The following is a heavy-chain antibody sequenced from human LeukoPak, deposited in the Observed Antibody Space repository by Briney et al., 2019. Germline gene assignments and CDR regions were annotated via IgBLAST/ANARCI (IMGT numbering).Heavy chain of an antibody. CDR3: ARDGTYYYDSSGYPYYYYCGMDV. Sequence: SETLSLTYTVSCDSMNSYYWSWIRQSPGRRLEWIGFIFYCGGTDYNPSLESRVTISVDTSKKQFSLKLRSVTAADTAVYYCARDGTYYYDSSGYPYYYYCGMDVWGQGTTVTVSS. D-gene: IGHD3-22*01. CDR1: CDSMNSYY. J-gene: IGHJ6*02. CDR2: IFYCGGT. V-gene: IGHV4-59*01.